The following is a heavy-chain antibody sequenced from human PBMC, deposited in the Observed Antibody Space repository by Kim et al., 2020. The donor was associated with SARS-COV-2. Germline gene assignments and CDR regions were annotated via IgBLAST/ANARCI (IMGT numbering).Heavy chain of an antibody. D-gene: IGHD5-18*01. CDR3: ARVDPLDTAMAIYYYYGMDV. CDR1: GFTFSSYA. V-gene: IGHV3-30*04. J-gene: IGHJ6*02. Sequence: GGSLRLSCAASGFTFSSYAMHWVRQAPGKGLEWVAVISYDGSNKYYADSVKGRFTISRDNSKNTLYLQMNSLRAEDTAVYYCARVDPLDTAMAIYYYYGMDVWGQGTTITVSS. CDR2: ISYDGSNK.